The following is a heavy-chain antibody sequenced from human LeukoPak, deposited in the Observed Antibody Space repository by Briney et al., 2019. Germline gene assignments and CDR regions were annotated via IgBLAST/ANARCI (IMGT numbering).Heavy chain of an antibody. CDR3: AKDYSDSRVADVFLEY. CDR2: ITSGFTP. V-gene: IGHV3-23*01. D-gene: IGHD2-21*01. J-gene: IGHJ4*02. Sequence: GRSLSLSCAASGLTFSDYAMSWFRQAPGKGLEYVAGITSGFTPLYADFVKGRFTVSRDNSKSTFHLQMNSLRAEDTAVYFCAKDYSDSRVADVFLEYWGQGTLVTVSS. CDR1: GLTFSDYA.